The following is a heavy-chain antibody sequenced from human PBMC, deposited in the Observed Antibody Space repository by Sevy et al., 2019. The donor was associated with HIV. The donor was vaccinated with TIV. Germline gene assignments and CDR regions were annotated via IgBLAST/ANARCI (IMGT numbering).Heavy chain of an antibody. D-gene: IGHD3-16*01. Sequence: ASVKVSCKASGYTITRYYMHWMRQAPGQGLEWMGIINPSDGGTTYAQKFQGRVTMTRDTSTSTVYMELSSLRSEDTAVYYCASYTTGSRGDYWGQGTLVTVS. J-gene: IGHJ4*02. CDR2: INPSDGGT. CDR1: GYTITRYY. CDR3: ASYTTGSRGDY. V-gene: IGHV1-46*01.